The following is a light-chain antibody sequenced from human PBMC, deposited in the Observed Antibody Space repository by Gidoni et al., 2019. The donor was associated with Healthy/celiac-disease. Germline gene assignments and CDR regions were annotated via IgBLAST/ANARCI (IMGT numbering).Light chain of an antibody. J-gene: IGLJ1*01. CDR3: AAWDDSLNGFYV. Sequence: QSVLPHPPSASGTHGQRVTISCSGSSPNIGINTVNWYQQLPGTAPKLLIYSNNPRPSGVPDRFSGSKSGTSASLAISGLQSEDEADYYCAAWDDSLNGFYVFGTGTKVTVL. V-gene: IGLV1-44*01. CDR1: SPNIGINT. CDR2: SNN.